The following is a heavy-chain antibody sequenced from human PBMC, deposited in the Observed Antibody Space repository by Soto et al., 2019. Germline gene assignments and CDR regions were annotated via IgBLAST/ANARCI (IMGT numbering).Heavy chain of an antibody. CDR3: GRGLSRGGESPPWSV. D-gene: IGHD2-15*01. CDR2: INHSGSN. CDR1: GGSFSGYY. Sequence: QVQLQQWGAGLLKPSETLSLTCAVYGGSFSGYYWSWFRQPPGKGLEWIGEINHSGSNNYNPSLKSRVTLSGDPSKDQFSLYLGSVPGADTAVYYCGRGLSRGGESPPWSVWCQGALVTVSS. J-gene: IGHJ4*02. V-gene: IGHV4-34*01.